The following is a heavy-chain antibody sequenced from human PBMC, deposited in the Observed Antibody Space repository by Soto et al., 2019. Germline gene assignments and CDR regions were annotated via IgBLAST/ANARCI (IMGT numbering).Heavy chain of an antibody. D-gene: IGHD4-17*01. J-gene: IGHJ6*02. CDR1: GFTFSSYW. V-gene: IGHV3-7*01. Sequence: GGSLRLSCAASGFTFSSYWMSWVRQAPGKGLEWVANIKQDGSEKYYVDSVKGRFTISRDNAKNSLYLQMNSLRSEDTAVYYCARDLYAASADYYYYGMDVWGQGTTVTVSS. CDR2: IKQDGSEK. CDR3: ARDLYAASADYYYYGMDV.